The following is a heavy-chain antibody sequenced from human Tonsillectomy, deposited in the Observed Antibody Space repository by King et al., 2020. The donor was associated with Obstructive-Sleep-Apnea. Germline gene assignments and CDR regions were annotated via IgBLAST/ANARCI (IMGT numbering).Heavy chain of an antibody. CDR3: AKVGGRXMGPWAAAASDY. J-gene: IGHJ4*02. CDR1: GFTFSHYA. Sequence: VQLVESGGGVDQPGRSLRLSCAASGFTFSHYAMHWVRQAPGKGLEWVAVISYDGSNKYYADSVKGRFTISRDNSKNTLYLQMNSLRPEDTAVYYCAKVGGRXMGPWAAAASDYXGQGTLVTVSS. V-gene: IGHV3-30*04. D-gene: IGHD2-8*01. CDR2: ISYDGSNK.